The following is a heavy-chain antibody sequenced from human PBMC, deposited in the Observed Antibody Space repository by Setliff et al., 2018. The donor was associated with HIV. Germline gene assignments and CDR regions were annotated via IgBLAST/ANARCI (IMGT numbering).Heavy chain of an antibody. CDR3: ARVVALTYYDYIWGSYQDDFEI. CDR2: MNPNSGNT. D-gene: IGHD3-16*02. V-gene: IGHV1-8*02. Sequence: RASVKVSCKASGYTFTTYDINWVRQATGQGLEWMGWMNPNSGNTGYAERFQGRVTMTRDTSISTVYMELTSLRSEDMAVYYCARVVALTYYDYIWGSYQDDFEIWGQGTMVTVSS. J-gene: IGHJ3*02. CDR1: GYTFTTYD.